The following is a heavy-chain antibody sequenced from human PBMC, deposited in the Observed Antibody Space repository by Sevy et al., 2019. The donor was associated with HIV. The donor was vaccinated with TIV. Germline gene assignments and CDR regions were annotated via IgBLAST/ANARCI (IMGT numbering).Heavy chain of an antibody. D-gene: IGHD4-4*01. Sequence: GGSLRLSCAASGFTFSSYSMNWVRQAPGKGLEWVSSISSSSSYRYYADSLKGRFTISRDNAKTSLFLQMNSLRAEATAVYYCARGYSNYLIDYWGQGTLVTVSS. CDR1: GFTFSSYS. CDR2: ISSSSSYR. CDR3: ARGYSNYLIDY. V-gene: IGHV3-21*01. J-gene: IGHJ4*02.